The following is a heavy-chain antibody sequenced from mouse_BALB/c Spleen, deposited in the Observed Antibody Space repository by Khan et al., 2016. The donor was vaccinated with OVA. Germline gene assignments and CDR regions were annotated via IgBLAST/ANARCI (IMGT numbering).Heavy chain of an antibody. CDR1: GYSITSDYA. V-gene: IGHV3-2*02. CDR3: ARDGSRYNYAMDY. D-gene: IGHD2-3*01. J-gene: IGHJ4*01. CDR2: ISYSGST. Sequence: EVQLQEPGPGLVKPSQSLSLTCTVTGYSITSDYAWNWIRQFPGNTLEWMGYISYSGSTNYNPSLKSRISITRDTSKNQFILQLNSVTTEDTATYYCARDGSRYNYAMDYWGQGTSVTVSS.